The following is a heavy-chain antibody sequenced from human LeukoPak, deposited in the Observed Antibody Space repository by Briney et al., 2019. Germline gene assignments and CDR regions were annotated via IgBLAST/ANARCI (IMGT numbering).Heavy chain of an antibody. V-gene: IGHV3-33*01. Sequence: GGSPRLSCAASGFTFSSYGMHWVRQAPGKGLEWVAVIWYDGSNKYYADSVKGRFTISRDNSKNTLYLQMNSLRAEDTAVYYCARGDTVGAHDYWGQGTLVTVSS. D-gene: IGHD1-26*01. J-gene: IGHJ4*02. CDR3: ARGDTVGAHDY. CDR2: IWYDGSNK. CDR1: GFTFSSYG.